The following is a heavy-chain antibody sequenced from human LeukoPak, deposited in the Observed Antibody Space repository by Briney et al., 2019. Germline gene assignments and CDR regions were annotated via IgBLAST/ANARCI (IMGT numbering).Heavy chain of an antibody. CDR2: LSWNSNVI. V-gene: IGHV3-9*01. Sequence: GGSLRLSCAASGFTFDDYAMYWVRHAPGKGLEWVSGLSWNSNVIAYADSVKGRFTISRDNAKNSLFLQMNSLRAEDTALYYCVKGGCSSTSCRPDYWGQGTLVTVSS. CDR3: VKGGCSSTSCRPDY. D-gene: IGHD2-2*01. J-gene: IGHJ4*02. CDR1: GFTFDDYA.